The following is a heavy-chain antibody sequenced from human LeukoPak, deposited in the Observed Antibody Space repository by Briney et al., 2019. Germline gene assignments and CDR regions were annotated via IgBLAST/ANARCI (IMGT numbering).Heavy chain of an antibody. J-gene: IGHJ4*02. CDR3: ARDPRRYSGYEIDY. V-gene: IGHV3-30*04. CDR2: ISYDGSNK. CDR1: GFTFSSYA. D-gene: IGHD5-12*01. Sequence: PGGSLRLSCAASGFTFSSYAMHWVRQAPGKGLEGVAVISYDGSNKYYADSVKGRFTISRDNSKNTLYLQMNSLRAEDTAVYYCARDPRRYSGYEIDYWGQGTLVTVSS.